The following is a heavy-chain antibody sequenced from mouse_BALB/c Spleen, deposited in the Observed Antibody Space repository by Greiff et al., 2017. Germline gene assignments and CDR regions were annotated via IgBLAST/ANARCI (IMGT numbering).Heavy chain of an antibody. D-gene: IGHD3-3*01. V-gene: IGHV5-6-4*01. CDR1: GFTFSSYT. CDR2: ISSGGSYT. Sequence: EVQLVESGGGLVKPGGSLKLSCAASGFTFSSYTMSWVRQTPEKRLEWVATISSGGSYTYYPDSVKGRFTISRDNAKNTLYLQMSSLKSEDTAMYYGTREGLGGTWFAYWGQGTLVTVSA. CDR3: TREGLGGTWFAY. J-gene: IGHJ3*01.